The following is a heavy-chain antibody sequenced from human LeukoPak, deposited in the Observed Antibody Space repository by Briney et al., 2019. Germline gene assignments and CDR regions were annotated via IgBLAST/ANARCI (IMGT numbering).Heavy chain of an antibody. V-gene: IGHV4-34*01. CDR2: INHSGST. CDR3: ARQATGGGLGWFDP. Sequence: SETLSLTCAVYGGSFSGYYWSWIRQPQGKGLEWIGEINHSGSTNYNPSLKSRVTISVDTSKNQFSLKLSSVTAADTAVYYCARQATGGGLGWFDPWGQGTLVTVSS. CDR1: GGSFSGYY. J-gene: IGHJ5*02. D-gene: IGHD2-8*02.